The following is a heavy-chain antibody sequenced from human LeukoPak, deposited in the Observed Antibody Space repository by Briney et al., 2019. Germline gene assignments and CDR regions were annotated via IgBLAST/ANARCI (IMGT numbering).Heavy chain of an antibody. CDR3: AKDPMIVVVKDAFDI. D-gene: IGHD3-22*01. V-gene: IGHV3-23*01. CDR2: ISGSGGST. Sequence: GGSLRLSCAASGFTFSSYAMSWVRQAPGKGLEWVSAISGSGGSTYYADSVKGRFTTSRDNSKNTLYLQMNSLRAEDTAVYYCAKDPMIVVVKDAFDIWGQGTMVTVSS. CDR1: GFTFSSYA. J-gene: IGHJ3*02.